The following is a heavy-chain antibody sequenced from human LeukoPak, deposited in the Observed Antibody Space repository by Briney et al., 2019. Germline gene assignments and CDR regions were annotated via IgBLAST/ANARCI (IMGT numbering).Heavy chain of an antibody. CDR1: GGSFSGYY. Sequence: SETLSLICAVYGGSFSGYYWSWIRQPPGKGLEWIGEINHSGSTNYNPSLKSRVTISVDTSKNQFSLRLSSVTAADTAVYYCARADIVVVPAAMQGWLDPWGQGTLVTVSS. D-gene: IGHD2-2*01. J-gene: IGHJ5*02. V-gene: IGHV4-34*01. CDR3: ARADIVVVPAAMQGWLDP. CDR2: INHSGST.